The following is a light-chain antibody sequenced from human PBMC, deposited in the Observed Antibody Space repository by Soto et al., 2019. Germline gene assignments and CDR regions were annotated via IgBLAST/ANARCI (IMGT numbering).Light chain of an antibody. V-gene: IGLV4-69*01. CDR1: SGHSSYA. Sequence: QLVLTQSPSASASLGASVKLTCTLSSGHSSYAIAWHQQQPEKGPRYLMKLNSDGSHSKGDGIPDRFSGSSSGAERYLTISSLQSEDEADYYCQTWCTGIHYVFGTGTKLTVL. J-gene: IGLJ1*01. CDR2: LNSDGSH. CDR3: QTWCTGIHYV.